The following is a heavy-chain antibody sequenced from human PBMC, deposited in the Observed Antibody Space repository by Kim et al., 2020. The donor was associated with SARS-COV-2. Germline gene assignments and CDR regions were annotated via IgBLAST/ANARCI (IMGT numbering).Heavy chain of an antibody. V-gene: IGHV4-34*01. CDR3: ARGWYYGMDV. CDR1: GGSFSGYY. CDR2: INHSGST. Sequence: SETLSLTCAVYGGSFSGYYWSWIRQPPGKGLEWIGEINHSGSTNYNPSLKSRVTISVDTSKNQFSLKLSSVTAADTAVYYCARGWYYGMDVWGQGTTVTV. J-gene: IGHJ6*02.